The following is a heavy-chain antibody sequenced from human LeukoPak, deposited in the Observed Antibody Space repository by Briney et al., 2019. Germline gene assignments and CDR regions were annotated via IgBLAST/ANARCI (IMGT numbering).Heavy chain of an antibody. J-gene: IGHJ4*02. CDR2: IYPGDSDT. Sequence: GESLKISCKGSGYRFTSYWIGWVRQMPGKGLEWMGIIYPGDSDTRYSPSFQGQVTISADKSISTAYLQWSSLKASDTAMYYCARHGAYYDILTGYYTEYYFDYWGQGTLVTVSS. CDR3: ARHGAYYDILTGYYTEYYFDY. CDR1: GYRFTSYW. V-gene: IGHV5-51*01. D-gene: IGHD3-9*01.